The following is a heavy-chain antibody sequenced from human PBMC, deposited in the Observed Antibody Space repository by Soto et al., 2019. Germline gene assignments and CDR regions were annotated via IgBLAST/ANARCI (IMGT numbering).Heavy chain of an antibody. D-gene: IGHD3-16*01. CDR1: GFTFSSYT. CDR2: ISSSSSYI. Sequence: EVQLVESGGGLVKPGGSLRLSCAAFGFTFSSYTMNWVRQAPGKGLEWVSSISSSSSYIYYADSVKGRFTISRDNAKTSLDRQMNSLRAEDTAVYYCAGDRGGDLKAFDIWGQGTMVTVSS. V-gene: IGHV3-21*01. CDR3: AGDRGGDLKAFDI. J-gene: IGHJ3*02.